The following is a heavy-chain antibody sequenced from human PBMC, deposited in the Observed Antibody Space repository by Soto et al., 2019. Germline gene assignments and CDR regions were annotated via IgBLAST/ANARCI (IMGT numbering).Heavy chain of an antibody. CDR1: GFIFNNYW. D-gene: IGHD1-26*01. J-gene: IGHJ4*02. CDR3: APTTRSSPFDY. CDR2: IKQDGSVK. Sequence: GGSLRLSCAASGFIFNNYWMCWVRQGPGKGLEWVANIKQDGSVKQYVDSVKGRFTISRDNSKNSLYLQMNSLRAVDTAVYFCAPTTRSSPFDYWGQGTLVTVSS. V-gene: IGHV3-7*02.